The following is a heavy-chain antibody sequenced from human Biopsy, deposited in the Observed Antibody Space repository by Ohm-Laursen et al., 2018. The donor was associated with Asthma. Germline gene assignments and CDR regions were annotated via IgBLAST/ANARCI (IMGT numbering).Heavy chain of an antibody. Sequence: SLRLSCAASGFTFSNYGMHWVRQAPGKGLDWVAVISFDGSNKNYTDSVKGRFTISRDNSRNTLHLQMNSLRAEDTAVYYCAKDVFPGWKLRRGPDYWDQGTLVTVSS. D-gene: IGHD4-23*01. CDR3: AKDVFPGWKLRRGPDY. J-gene: IGHJ4*02. V-gene: IGHV3-30*18. CDR2: ISFDGSNK. CDR1: GFTFSNYG.